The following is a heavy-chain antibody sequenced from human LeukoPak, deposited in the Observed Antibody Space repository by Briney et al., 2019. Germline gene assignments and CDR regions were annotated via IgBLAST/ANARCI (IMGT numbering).Heavy chain of an antibody. V-gene: IGHV4-4*07. CDR3: ARDERLVGSPQRANWFDP. J-gene: IGHJ5*02. CDR2: IYTSGST. D-gene: IGHD1-26*01. Sequence: PSETLSLTCTVSGGSISSYYWSWIRQPAGKGLEWIGRIYTSGSTNYNPSLKSRVTISVDTSKNQFSLKLSSVTAADTAVYYCARDERLVGSPQRANWFDPWGQGTLVTVSS. CDR1: GGSISSYY.